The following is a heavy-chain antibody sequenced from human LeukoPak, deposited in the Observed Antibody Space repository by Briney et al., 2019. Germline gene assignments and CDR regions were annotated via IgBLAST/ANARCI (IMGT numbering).Heavy chain of an antibody. CDR3: ARGTAGWLQFLFDY. CDR1: GCTFSSYA. CDR2: IIPIFGTA. D-gene: IGHD5-24*01. J-gene: IGHJ4*02. Sequence: SVKVSCKASGCTFSSYAISWVRQAPGQGLERMGGIIPIFGTANYAQKFQGRVTITADESTSTAYMELSSLRSEDTAVYYCARGTAGWLQFLFDYWGQGTLVTVSS. V-gene: IGHV1-69*13.